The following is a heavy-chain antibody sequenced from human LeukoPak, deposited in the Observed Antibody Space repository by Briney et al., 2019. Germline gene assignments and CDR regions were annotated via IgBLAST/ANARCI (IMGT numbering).Heavy chain of an antibody. J-gene: IGHJ6*03. CDR2: IKQDGSEK. D-gene: IGHD3-22*01. CDR3: ARVYDSSGYVYYYYYMDV. Sequence: PGGSLRLSCAASGFTFSTYWMTWVRQAPGKGLEWVANIKQDGSEKYFVDSVKGRFSISRDNAKNSLYLQMNSLRAEDTAVYYCARVYDSSGYVYYYYYMDVWGKGTTVTVSS. V-gene: IGHV3-7*04. CDR1: GFTFSTYW.